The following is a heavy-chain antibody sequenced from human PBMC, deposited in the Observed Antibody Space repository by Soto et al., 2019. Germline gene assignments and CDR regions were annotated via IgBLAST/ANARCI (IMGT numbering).Heavy chain of an antibody. D-gene: IGHD5-12*01. J-gene: IGHJ4*02. V-gene: IGHV5-10-1*01. Sequence: GESLKISCNGSGYSFAGYWITWVRQKPGKGLEWMGRIDPSDSQTYYSPSFRGHVTISVTKSITTVFLQWSSLRASDTAMYYCARQIYDSDPGPNLQYYFDSWGQGTQVTVSS. CDR1: GYSFAGYW. CDR2: IDPSDSQT. CDR3: ARQIYDSDPGPNLQYYFDS.